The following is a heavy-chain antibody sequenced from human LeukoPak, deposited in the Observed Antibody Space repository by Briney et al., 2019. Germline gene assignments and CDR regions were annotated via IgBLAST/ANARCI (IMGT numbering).Heavy chain of an antibody. Sequence: PGGSLRLSCAASGFTFSSYSMNWVRQAPGKGLEWVSSISSSSSYIYYADSVKGRFTISRDNAKNSLYLQMSSLRAEDTAVYYCARRGHCSSTSCWAFDYWGQGTLVTVSS. CDR1: GFTFSSYS. CDR3: ARRGHCSSTSCWAFDY. CDR2: ISSSSSYI. D-gene: IGHD2-2*01. J-gene: IGHJ4*02. V-gene: IGHV3-21*01.